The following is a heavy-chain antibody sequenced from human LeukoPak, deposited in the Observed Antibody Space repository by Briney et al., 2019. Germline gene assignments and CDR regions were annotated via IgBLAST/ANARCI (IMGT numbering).Heavy chain of an antibody. D-gene: IGHD5-24*01. Sequence: SATLSLTCSVSGGSISTHYYNWLRQSPGKGLEWIGRISYSGSTNYNPSLQSRVTISIDTSKNQFSLRLTSVTAADTAVYYCGKRGVEMSAVRPDNWLDPWGQGTLVTVSS. J-gene: IGHJ5*02. CDR2: ISYSGST. V-gene: IGHV4-59*08. CDR1: GGSISTHY. CDR3: GKRGVEMSAVRPDNWLDP.